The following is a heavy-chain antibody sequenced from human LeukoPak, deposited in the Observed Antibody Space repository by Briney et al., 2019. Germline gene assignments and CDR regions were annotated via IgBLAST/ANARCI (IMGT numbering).Heavy chain of an antibody. J-gene: IGHJ4*02. CDR1: GGSISGYY. V-gene: IGHV4-39*07. CDR2: IYYSGST. CDR3: ARRRTLRNSSRWYEHTEFFDY. D-gene: IGHD6-13*01. Sequence: PSETLSLTCTVSGGSISGYYWSWIRQPPGKGLEWIGTIYYSGSTYYNPSLKSRVTISVDTSKNQFSLKLSSVTAADTAMYYCARRRTLRNSSRWYEHTEFFDYWGQGTLVTVSS.